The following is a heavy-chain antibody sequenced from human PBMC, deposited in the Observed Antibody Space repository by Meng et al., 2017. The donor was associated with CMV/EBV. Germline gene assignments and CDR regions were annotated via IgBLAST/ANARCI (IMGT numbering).Heavy chain of an antibody. V-gene: IGHV3-21*01. CDR3: ARDRGNSGHWFDP. Sequence: GESLKISCAASGFTFSSYAMHWVRQAPGKGLEWVSSISSSSSYIYYADSVKGRFTISRDNAKNSLYLQMNSLRAEDTAVYYCARDRGNSGHWFDPWGQGTLVTVS. D-gene: IGHD4-23*01. J-gene: IGHJ5*02. CDR2: ISSSSSYI. CDR1: GFTFSSYA.